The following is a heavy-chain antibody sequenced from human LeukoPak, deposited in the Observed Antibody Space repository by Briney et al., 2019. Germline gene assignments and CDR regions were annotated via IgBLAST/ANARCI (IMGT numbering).Heavy chain of an antibody. D-gene: IGHD3-10*01. CDR1: GFTFTSSA. CDR2: IVVGSGNT. CDR3: ARGDYYGSGTYYKKTVDY. J-gene: IGHJ4*02. Sequence: SVKVSCKASGFTFTSSAVQWVRQARGHRLEWIGWIVVGSGNTNYAQKFQERVTITRDMSTSTAYMGLSSLRSEDTAVYYCARGDYYGSGTYYKKTVDYWGQGTLVTVSS. V-gene: IGHV1-58*01.